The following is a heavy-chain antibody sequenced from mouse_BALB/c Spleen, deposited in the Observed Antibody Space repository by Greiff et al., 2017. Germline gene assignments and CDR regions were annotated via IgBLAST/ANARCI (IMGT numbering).Heavy chain of an antibody. V-gene: IGHV7-3*02. J-gene: IGHJ3*01. CDR1: GFTFTDYY. Sequence: EVQRVESGGGLVQPGGSLRLSCATSGFTFTDYYMSWVRQPPGKALEWLGFIRNKANGYTTEYSASVKGRFTISRDNSQSILYLQMNTLRAEDSATYYCARDGNYPAWFAYWGQGTLVTVSA. CDR2: IRNKANGYTT. D-gene: IGHD2-1*01. CDR3: ARDGNYPAWFAY.